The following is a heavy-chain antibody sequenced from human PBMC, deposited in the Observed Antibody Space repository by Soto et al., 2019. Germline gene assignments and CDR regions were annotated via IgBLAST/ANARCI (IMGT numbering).Heavy chain of an antibody. CDR2: ISSSSSHI. V-gene: IGHV3-21*01. Sequence: EVQLVESGGGLVKPGGSLRLSCAASGFTFSDYSMNWVRQAPGKGLEWVSSISSSSSHIYYADSMKGRFTISRDNAKNSLYLQMNSLRAEDTAVYYCARVGHSAYDLYYYYYGMDVWGQGTTVTVSS. CDR3: ARVGHSAYDLYYYYYGMDV. D-gene: IGHD5-12*01. CDR1: GFTFSDYS. J-gene: IGHJ6*02.